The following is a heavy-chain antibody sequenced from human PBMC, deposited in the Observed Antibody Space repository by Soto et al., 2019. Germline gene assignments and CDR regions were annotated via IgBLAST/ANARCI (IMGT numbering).Heavy chain of an antibody. Sequence: ASVKVSFKASGYTFTSYGISWVRQAPGQGLEWMGWISAYNGNANYAQKLQGRVTMTTDASTSTAYMELSSLRSEDTAVYYCARDSKSSSSLSRHNWFDPWGQGTLVTV. V-gene: IGHV1-18*01. CDR1: GYTFTSYG. D-gene: IGHD6-6*01. CDR2: ISAYNGNA. CDR3: ARDSKSSSSLSRHNWFDP. J-gene: IGHJ5*02.